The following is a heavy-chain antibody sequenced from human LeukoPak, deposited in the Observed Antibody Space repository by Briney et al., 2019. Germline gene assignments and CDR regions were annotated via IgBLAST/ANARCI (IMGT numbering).Heavy chain of an antibody. CDR2: ISYDGSNK. V-gene: IGHV3-30*18. CDR1: GLTFSSYC. J-gene: IGHJ2*01. D-gene: IGHD4-17*01. Sequence: PGRSLTLSCAASGLTFSSYCIHWVRQAPGKGLEWVAVISYDGSNKDYADSVKGRFTISRDNSKNTLYLHMNSLRAEDTAVYYCAKRGDYGDYPFYFDLWGRGTLVTVSS. CDR3: AKRGDYGDYPFYFDL.